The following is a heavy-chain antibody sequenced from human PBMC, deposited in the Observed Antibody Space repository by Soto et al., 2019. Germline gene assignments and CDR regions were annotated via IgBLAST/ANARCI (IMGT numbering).Heavy chain of an antibody. CDR1: GFTFSSYA. CDR3: AKASGYSYGRRWYYMDV. Sequence: PGGSLRLSCAASGFTFSSYAMSWVRQAPGKGLEWVSAISGSGGSTYYADSVKGRFTISRDNSKNTLYLQMNSLRAEDTAVYYCAKASGYSYGRRWYYMDVGGKGTPVTVSS. J-gene: IGHJ6*03. CDR2: ISGSGGST. D-gene: IGHD5-18*01. V-gene: IGHV3-23*01.